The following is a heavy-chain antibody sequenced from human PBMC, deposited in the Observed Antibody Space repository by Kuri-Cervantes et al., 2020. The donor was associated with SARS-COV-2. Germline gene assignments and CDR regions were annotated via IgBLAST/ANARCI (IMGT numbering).Heavy chain of an antibody. Sequence: LSLTCAASGFTFSSYWMTWVRQAPRKGLDWVANVRQDGRDKYYGDSVKGRFTISRDNTKNSLYLQMDSLTAEDTAVYYCARYCTSISCESAIDFWGQGTLVTVSS. CDR2: VRQDGRDK. D-gene: IGHD2-2*01. J-gene: IGHJ4*02. V-gene: IGHV3-7*03. CDR3: ARYCTSISCESAIDF. CDR1: GFTFSSYW.